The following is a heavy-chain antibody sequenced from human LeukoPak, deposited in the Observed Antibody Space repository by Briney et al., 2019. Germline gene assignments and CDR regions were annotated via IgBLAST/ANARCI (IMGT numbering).Heavy chain of an antibody. CDR2: ISGSGGST. V-gene: IGHV3-23*01. CDR3: AILPRRGYCSSTSCYAVDY. D-gene: IGHD2-2*01. CDR1: GFTFSSYA. Sequence: GGSLRLSCAASGFTFSSYAMSWVRQAPGKGLEWVSAISGSGGSTYYADSVKGRFTISRDNSKNTLYLQMNSLRAEDTAVYYCAILPRRGYCSSTSCYAVDYWGRGTLVTVSS. J-gene: IGHJ4*02.